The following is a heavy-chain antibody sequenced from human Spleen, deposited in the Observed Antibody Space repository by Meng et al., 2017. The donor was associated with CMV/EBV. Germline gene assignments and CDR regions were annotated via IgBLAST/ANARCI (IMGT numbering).Heavy chain of an antibody. J-gene: IGHJ4*02. CDR1: GDSVSSGSYY. V-gene: IGHV4-61*01. D-gene: IGHD3-22*01. CDR3: VRGGSGYAFDY. CDR2: IYYTGNT. Sequence: SETLSLTCTVSGDSVSSGSYYWSWIRQPPGKGLEWIGYIYYTGNTNYSPSLRSRVSISLDTSKSQFSLKVTSLTPADTAVYYCVRGGSGYAFDYWGQGALVTVSS.